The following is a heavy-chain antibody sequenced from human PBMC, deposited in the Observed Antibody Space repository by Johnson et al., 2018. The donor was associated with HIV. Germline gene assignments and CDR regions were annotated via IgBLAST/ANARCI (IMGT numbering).Heavy chain of an antibody. J-gene: IGHJ3*02. CDR1: GFTVSSNY. D-gene: IGHD1-26*01. Sequence: VQLVESGGGLVQPGGSLRLSCAASGFTVSSNYMHWVRQAPGKGLEWVSLISWDGGSTYYADSVKGRFTISRDNSKNSLYLQMNSLRTEDTALYYCAKDGAVDAFDIWGQGTMVTVSS. CDR2: ISWDGGST. CDR3: AKDGAVDAFDI. V-gene: IGHV3-43*01.